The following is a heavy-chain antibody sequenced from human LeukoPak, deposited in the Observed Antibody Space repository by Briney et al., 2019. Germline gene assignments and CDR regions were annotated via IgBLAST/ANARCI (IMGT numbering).Heavy chain of an antibody. V-gene: IGHV1-2*02. CDR2: INPNSGGT. D-gene: IGHD3-10*01. CDR1: GYTFTGYY. CDR3: AREGPAMVRGVIPYNWFDP. Sequence: GASVKVSCKASGYTFTGYYMHWVRQAPGQGLEWMGWINPNSGGTNYAQKFQGRVTMTRDTSISTAYMELSRLRSDDTAVYYCAREGPAMVRGVIPYNWFDPWGQGTLVTVSS. J-gene: IGHJ5*02.